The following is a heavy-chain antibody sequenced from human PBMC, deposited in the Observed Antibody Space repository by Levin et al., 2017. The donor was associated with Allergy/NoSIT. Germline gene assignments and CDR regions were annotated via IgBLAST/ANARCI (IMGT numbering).Heavy chain of an antibody. CDR2: ISTRGTT. J-gene: IGHJ4*02. CDR3: AGGGGFLQWFSD. V-gene: IGHV4-59*01. CDR1: GSSINSYY. D-gene: IGHD3-3*01. Sequence: SSETLSLTCTVSGSSINSYYWSWIRRPPGKGLEWIGYISTRGTTTYNPSLNSRVTIATDTSNNQLYLHLTSVTAADTAVYYCAGGGGFLQWFSDWGQGTLVTVSS.